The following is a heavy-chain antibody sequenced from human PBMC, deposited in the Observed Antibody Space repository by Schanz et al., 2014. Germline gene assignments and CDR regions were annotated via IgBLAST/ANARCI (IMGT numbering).Heavy chain of an antibody. V-gene: IGHV4-31*02. J-gene: IGHJ4*02. CDR2: IYDGGST. CDR1: GLTFSDYY. Sequence: VQLLESGGGLVQPGGSLRLSCAASGLTFSDYYMSWIRQAPGKGLEWIGYIYDGGSTYYNPSLKSRVTISVDTSKNQCSLRLSSVTAADTAVYYCARARSWPDYWGQGTLVTVSS. CDR3: ARARSWPDY. D-gene: IGHD6-13*01.